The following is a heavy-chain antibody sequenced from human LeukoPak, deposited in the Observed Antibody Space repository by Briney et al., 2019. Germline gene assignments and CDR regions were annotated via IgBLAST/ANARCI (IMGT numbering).Heavy chain of an antibody. D-gene: IGHD6-13*01. CDR1: GFTFSSYW. J-gene: IGHJ5*02. CDR2: IKEDGSEK. CDR3: ARGPLIAAAGTS. V-gene: IGHV3-7*01. Sequence: PGGSPGLSCAASGFTFSSYWMSWVRQAPGKGLEWVANIKEDGSEKHYMDSVKGRFTISRDNAKNSLYLQMNSLRAEDTAVYYCARGPLIAAAGTSWGQGILVTVSS.